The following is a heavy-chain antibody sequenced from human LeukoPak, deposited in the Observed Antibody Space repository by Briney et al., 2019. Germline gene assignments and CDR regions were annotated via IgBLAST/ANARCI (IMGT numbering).Heavy chain of an antibody. J-gene: IGHJ6*03. D-gene: IGHD3-10*01. CDR2: IYSGGST. CDR1: GFTVSSNY. V-gene: IGHV3-53*01. CDR3: ASGSGSYRTPYYYVDV. Sequence: GGSLRLSCAASGFTVSSNYMSWVRQAPGKGLEWVSIIYSGGSTYYADSVKGRFTISRDNFKNTLYLQMNSLRAEDTAVYYCASGSGSYRTPYYYVDVWGKGTTVTVSS.